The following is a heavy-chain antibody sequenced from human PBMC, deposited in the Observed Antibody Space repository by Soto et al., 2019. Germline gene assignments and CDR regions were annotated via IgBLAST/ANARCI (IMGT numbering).Heavy chain of an antibody. J-gene: IGHJ4*02. V-gene: IGHV3-74*01. Sequence: LRLSCATSGFAFTTYWMHWVRQVPGKGLVWVSRINSDGSSDSYADSVRGRFTISRDNAKNTLNLQMNSLRAEDTAVYYCVRDTIFDYWGQGTLVTVSS. CDR3: VRDTIFDY. CDR1: GFAFTTYW. D-gene: IGHD3-9*01. CDR2: INSDGSSD.